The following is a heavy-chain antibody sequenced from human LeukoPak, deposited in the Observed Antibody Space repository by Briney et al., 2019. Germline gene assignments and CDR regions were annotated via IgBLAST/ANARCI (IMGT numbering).Heavy chain of an antibody. D-gene: IGHD6-13*01. J-gene: IGHJ6*03. Sequence: GASVKVSCKASGYTFTGYYMHWVRQAPGQGLEWMGWINPNSGGTNYAQKFQGRVTMTRDTSISTAYMELSRLRSDNTAVYYCARGIAAAVSSYMDVWGKGTTVTVSS. V-gene: IGHV1-2*02. CDR3: ARGIAAAVSSYMDV. CDR2: INPNSGGT. CDR1: GYTFTGYY.